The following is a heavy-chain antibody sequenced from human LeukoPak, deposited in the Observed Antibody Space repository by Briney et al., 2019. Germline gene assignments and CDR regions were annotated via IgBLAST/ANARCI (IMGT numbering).Heavy chain of an antibody. Sequence: SETLSLTCTVSGDSISGYYWSWIRQPPGKGLEWIGYIDYSGSTNYNPSLKSRVTISVDTSKNQFSLKLSSVTAADTAVYYCAREIYSASLYFDCWGQGTLVTVSS. CDR3: AREIYSASLYFDC. V-gene: IGHV4-59*01. J-gene: IGHJ4*02. CDR2: IDYSGST. D-gene: IGHD1-26*01. CDR1: GDSISGYY.